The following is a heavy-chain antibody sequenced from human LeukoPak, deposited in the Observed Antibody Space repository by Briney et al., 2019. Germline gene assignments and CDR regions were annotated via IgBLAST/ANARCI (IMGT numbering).Heavy chain of an antibody. CDR1: GGSISPYF. Sequence: ETLSLTCTVSGGSISPYFWSWMRQTPGKGLEWIGYISYTGSTNYNPALKSRVTISVDTSKNQFSLQLTSVTAADTAVYYCARDDYRGVTNFDPWGQGALVTVSS. CDR3: ARDDYRGVTNFDP. D-gene: IGHD3-10*01. CDR2: ISYTGST. J-gene: IGHJ5*02. V-gene: IGHV4-59*01.